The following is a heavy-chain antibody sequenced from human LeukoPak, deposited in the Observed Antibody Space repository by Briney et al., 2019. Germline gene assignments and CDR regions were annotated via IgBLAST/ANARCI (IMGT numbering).Heavy chain of an antibody. D-gene: IGHD4-17*01. J-gene: IGHJ4*02. CDR2: ITRSSTNI. V-gene: IGHV3-21*01. Sequence: GGSLRLSCAASGFTFSSYSMNWVRQAPGKGLEWVSSITRSSTNIYYADSVKGRFTISRDNAKNSLYLQMNSLRAEDTAVYYCARVRGVTTMDYWGQGTLVTVSS. CDR1: GFTFSSYS. CDR3: ARVRGVTTMDY.